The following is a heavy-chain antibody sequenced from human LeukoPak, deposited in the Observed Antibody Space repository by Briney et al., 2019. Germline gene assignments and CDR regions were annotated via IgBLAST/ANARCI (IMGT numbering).Heavy chain of an antibody. D-gene: IGHD3-3*01. CDR1: GFTFSSYS. J-gene: IGHJ4*02. Sequence: GGSLRLSCAASGFTFSSYSMNWVRQAPGKGLEWVSSISSSSSYIYYADSVKGRFTISRDNAKNSLYLQMNSLRAEDTAVYYCAREQITIFGVAKYRFDYWGQGTLVTVSS. V-gene: IGHV3-21*01. CDR3: AREQITIFGVAKYRFDY. CDR2: ISSSSSYI.